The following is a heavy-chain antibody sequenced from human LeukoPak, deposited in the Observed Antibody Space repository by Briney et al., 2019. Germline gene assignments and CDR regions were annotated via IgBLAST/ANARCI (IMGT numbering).Heavy chain of an antibody. J-gene: IGHJ4*02. D-gene: IGHD1-26*01. CDR2: IYTSGST. CDR1: GGSTSSGSYY. CDR3: ASTAYSGSYLVWADY. V-gene: IGHV4-61*02. Sequence: TSQTLSLTCTVSGGSTSSGSYYWSWIRQPAGKGLEWSGRIYTSGSTNYNPSLKSRATLSVDTSKNKFSLKLSSVTAADTAVDYCASTAYSGSYLVWADYWGQGTLVTVSS.